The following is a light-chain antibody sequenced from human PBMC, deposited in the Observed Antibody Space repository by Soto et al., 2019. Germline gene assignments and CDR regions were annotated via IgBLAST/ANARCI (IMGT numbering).Light chain of an antibody. CDR2: GAS. CDR1: QSVSSRY. CDR3: QQYGSSPPIT. J-gene: IGKJ4*01. Sequence: EIVLTQSPGTLSLSPGERATLSCRASQSVSSRYLAWYQQKAGQAPRLLIYGASSRATGIPDRFSGSASGTDFTLTISRLEPEDFGVYYCQQYGSSPPITFGGGTKVEIK. V-gene: IGKV3-20*01.